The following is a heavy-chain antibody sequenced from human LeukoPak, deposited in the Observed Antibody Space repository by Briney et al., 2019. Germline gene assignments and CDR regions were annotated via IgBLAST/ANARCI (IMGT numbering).Heavy chain of an antibody. CDR2: ISGSGGST. Sequence: GGSLRLSCAASGFTSSSYAMSWVRQAPGKGLEWVSAISGSGGSTYYADSVKGRFTISRDNSKNTLYLEMKSLRAEDTAIYYCARRALVRGVNITPFFDYWGQGTLVTVSS. D-gene: IGHD3-10*01. J-gene: IGHJ4*02. V-gene: IGHV3-23*01. CDR1: GFTSSSYA. CDR3: ARRALVRGVNITPFFDY.